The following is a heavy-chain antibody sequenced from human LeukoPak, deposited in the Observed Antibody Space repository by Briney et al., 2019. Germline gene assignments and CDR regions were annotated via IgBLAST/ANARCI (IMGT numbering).Heavy chain of an antibody. V-gene: IGHV3-23*01. Sequence: GGSLRLSCAASGFTFSSYAMSWVRQAPGKGLEWVSGISGSGGSTYYADSVKGRFTISRDNSKNTLYLQVNSLRAEDTAVYYCAKMPVSYGGGGSTFDYWGREPLVTVPS. CDR2: ISGSGGST. CDR1: GFTFSSYA. J-gene: IGHJ4*02. CDR3: AKMPVSYGGGGSTFDY. D-gene: IGHD1-26*01.